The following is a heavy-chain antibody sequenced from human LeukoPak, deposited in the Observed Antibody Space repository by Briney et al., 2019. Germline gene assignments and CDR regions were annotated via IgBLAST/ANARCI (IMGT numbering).Heavy chain of an antibody. V-gene: IGHV4-34*01. J-gene: IGHJ4*02. CDR1: GGSFSGYY. Sequence: SETLSLTCAVYGGSFSGYYWSWIRQPPGKGLEWIGEINHSGRTNYNPSLKSRVTISVDTSKNQFSLKLSSVTAADTAVYYCARRVPAAVIDYWGQGTLVTVSS. CDR2: INHSGRT. D-gene: IGHD2-2*01. CDR3: ARRVPAAVIDY.